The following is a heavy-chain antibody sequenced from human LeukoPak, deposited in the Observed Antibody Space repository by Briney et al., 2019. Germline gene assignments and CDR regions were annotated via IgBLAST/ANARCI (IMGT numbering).Heavy chain of an antibody. V-gene: IGHV3-74*01. D-gene: IGHD3-22*01. Sequence: PGGSLKLSFAASGFTFISYWMPWFGQAPGRGWLWFSLIKSDGSTNYADSVKGRFTISRDNAKNTVSLQMNSLRAEDTGVYYCARAPSEIGGYYPEYFRHWGQGTLVTVSS. CDR3: ARAPSEIGGYYPEYFRH. CDR1: GFTFISYW. J-gene: IGHJ1*01. CDR2: IKSDGST.